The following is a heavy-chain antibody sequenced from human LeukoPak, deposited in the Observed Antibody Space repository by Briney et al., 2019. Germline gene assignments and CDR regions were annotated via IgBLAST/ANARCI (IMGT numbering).Heavy chain of an antibody. CDR3: VAGATSFDP. D-gene: IGHD3-10*01. V-gene: IGHV3-7*01. Sequence: GGSLRLSCAASGLTFSRFWMSWVRQAPGKGLEWEANIEEDGSEKNYVDSVRGRFTISRDNAKNSLYLQMNSLRDGDTALYYCVAGATSFDPWGQGTLVTVSS. J-gene: IGHJ5*02. CDR1: GLTFSRFW. CDR2: IEEDGSEK.